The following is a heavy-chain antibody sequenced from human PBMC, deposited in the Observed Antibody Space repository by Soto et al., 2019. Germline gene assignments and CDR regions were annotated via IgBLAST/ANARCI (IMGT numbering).Heavy chain of an antibody. CDR1: GFTFSSYA. Sequence: PGGSLRLSCAASGFTFSSYAMHWVRQAPGKGLEWVAVISYDGSNKYYADSVKGRFTISRDNSKNTLYLQMNSLRAEDTAVYYCARVRNDYRDFDYWGQGTLVTVSS. CDR3: ARVRNDYRDFDY. J-gene: IGHJ4*02. D-gene: IGHD4-4*01. V-gene: IGHV3-30-3*01. CDR2: ISYDGSNK.